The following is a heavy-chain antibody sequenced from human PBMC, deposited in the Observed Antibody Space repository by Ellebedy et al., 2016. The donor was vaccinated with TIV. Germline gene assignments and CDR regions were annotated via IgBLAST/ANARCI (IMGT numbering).Heavy chain of an antibody. V-gene: IGHV1-46*01. D-gene: IGHD6-13*01. Sequence: AASVKVSCKASGYTFSNYYMHWVRQAPGQGLEWMGIINPSDDTKSYAQNFQGRVTVTRDTSTSTVYMQLSSLRSEDTAVYYCAKMFSSSIAAASFGYWGQGTLVTVSS. CDR2: INPSDDTK. J-gene: IGHJ4*02. CDR3: AKMFSSSIAAASFGY. CDR1: GYTFSNYY.